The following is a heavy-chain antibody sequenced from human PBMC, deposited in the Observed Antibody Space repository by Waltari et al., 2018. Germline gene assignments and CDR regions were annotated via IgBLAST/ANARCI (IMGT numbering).Heavy chain of an antibody. CDR3: ARMTTVLYYFDF. Sequence: QMQLQESGPGLLKPSQTLSLTCTVSRGSISRGTYYWSWIRQAPGKGLEWIGRIYLNGGTKYNPSLKRRVSISADPSKNQFSLTLTSLTAADTAVYYCARMTTVLYYFDFWGRGTLVTVSS. V-gene: IGHV4-61*02. CDR2: IYLNGGT. D-gene: IGHD4-17*01. J-gene: IGHJ4*02. CDR1: RGSISRGTYY.